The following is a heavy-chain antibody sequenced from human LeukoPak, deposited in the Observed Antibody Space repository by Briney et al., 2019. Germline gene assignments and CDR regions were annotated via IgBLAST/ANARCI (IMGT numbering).Heavy chain of an antibody. CDR1: GGSLSGYY. D-gene: IGHD4-17*01. CDR2: INHSGST. CDR3: ARDPGRDYGDYAFDP. J-gene: IGHJ5*02. Sequence: PSETLSLTCAVYGGSLSGYYWSWIRQPPGKGLEWIGEINHSGSTNYNPSLKSRVTISVDTSKNQFSLKLSSVTAADAAVYYCARDPGRDYGDYAFDPWGQGTLVTVSS. V-gene: IGHV4-34*01.